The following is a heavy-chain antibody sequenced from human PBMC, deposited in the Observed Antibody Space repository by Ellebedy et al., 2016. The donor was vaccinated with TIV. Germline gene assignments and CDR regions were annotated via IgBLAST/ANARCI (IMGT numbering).Heavy chain of an antibody. Sequence: MPSETLSLTCTVSGGSISSYYWSWLRQPPGKGLEWIGYIYYSGITNYNPSLKSRVTISVDTSKNQFSLNLSSVTAADTAVYYCARFAEMATIIFDYWGQGTLVTVSS. CDR3: ARFAEMATIIFDY. CDR1: GGSISSYY. J-gene: IGHJ4*02. V-gene: IGHV4-59*08. CDR2: IYYSGIT. D-gene: IGHD5-24*01.